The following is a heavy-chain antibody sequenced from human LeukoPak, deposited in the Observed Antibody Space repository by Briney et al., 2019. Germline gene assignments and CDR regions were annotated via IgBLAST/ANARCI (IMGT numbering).Heavy chain of an antibody. CDR3: ARGPAYGYYYYMDV. CDR2: IYYSGST. V-gene: IGHV4-30-4*08. CDR1: GGSISSGDYY. Sequence: SQTLSLTCTVSGGSISSGDYYWSWIRQPPGKGLEWIGYIYYSGSTYYNPSLKSRVTISVDTSKNQFSLKLSSVTAADTAVYYCARGPAYGYYYYMDVWGKGTTVTVSS. J-gene: IGHJ6*03. D-gene: IGHD2-2*01.